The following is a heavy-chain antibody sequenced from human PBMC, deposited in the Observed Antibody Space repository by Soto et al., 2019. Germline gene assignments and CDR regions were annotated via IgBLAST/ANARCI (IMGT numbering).Heavy chain of an antibody. V-gene: IGHV4-59*01. CDR3: ERAGYGDRLDY. CDR1: GGSISSYY. D-gene: IGHD4-17*01. Sequence: SETLSLTCTVSGGSISSYYWSWIRQPPGKGLEWIGYIYYSGSTNYNPSLKSRVTISVDTSKNQFSLKLSSVTAADTAVYYCERAGYGDRLDYWGQGNLVTVSA. J-gene: IGHJ4*02. CDR2: IYYSGST.